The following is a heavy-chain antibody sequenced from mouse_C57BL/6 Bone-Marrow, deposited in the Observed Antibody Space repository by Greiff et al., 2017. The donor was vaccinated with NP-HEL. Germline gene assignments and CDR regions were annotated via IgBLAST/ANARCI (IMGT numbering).Heavy chain of an antibody. CDR2: IDPSDSYT. J-gene: IGHJ1*03. CDR1: GYTFTSYW. Sequence: QVQLQQPGAELVKPGASVKLSCKASGYTFTSYWMQWVKQRPGQGLEWIGEIDPSDSYTNYNQKFKGKATLTVDQSSSTAYMQLSSLTSEDSAVYYCARPGAVYPGWYFDVWGTGTTVTVSS. V-gene: IGHV1-50*01. D-gene: IGHD3-3*01. CDR3: ARPGAVYPGWYFDV.